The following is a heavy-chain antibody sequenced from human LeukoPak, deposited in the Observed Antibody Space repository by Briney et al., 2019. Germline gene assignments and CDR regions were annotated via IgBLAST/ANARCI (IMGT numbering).Heavy chain of an antibody. J-gene: IGHJ3*02. D-gene: IGHD1-26*01. V-gene: IGHV1-18*01. Sequence: ASVKVSCKASGYTFTSYGISWVRQAPGQGLEWMGWISAYNGNTNYAQKLQGRVTMTTDTSTSTAYMELRSLRSDDTAVYYCARVVDGSYYDSGAFDIWGQGTMVTVSS. CDR3: ARVVDGSYYDSGAFDI. CDR1: GYTFTSYG. CDR2: ISAYNGNT.